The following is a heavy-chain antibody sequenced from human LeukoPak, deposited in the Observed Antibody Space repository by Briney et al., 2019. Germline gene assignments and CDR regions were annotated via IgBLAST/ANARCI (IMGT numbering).Heavy chain of an antibody. CDR3: ARDLKDYYDSSGYPDAFDI. J-gene: IGHJ3*02. CDR2: ISAYNGNT. CDR1: GYTFTSYG. D-gene: IGHD3-22*01. Sequence: ASVKVSCKASGYTFTSYGISWVRQAPGQGLEWMGWISAYNGNTNYAQKLQGRVTMTTDTSTSTAYMELRSLRSDDTAVYCCARDLKDYYDSSGYPDAFDIWGQGTMVTVSS. V-gene: IGHV1-18*01.